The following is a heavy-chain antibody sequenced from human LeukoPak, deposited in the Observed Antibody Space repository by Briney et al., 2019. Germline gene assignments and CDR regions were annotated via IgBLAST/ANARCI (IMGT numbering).Heavy chain of an antibody. V-gene: IGHV4-59*01. J-gene: IGHJ3*02. Sequence: SETLSLTCTVSGGSISSYYWSWIRQPPGKGLEWIGYIYYSGSTNYNPSLKSRVTISVDASKNQFSLKLSSVTAADTAVYYCARSGGYDSHGAFDIWGQGTMVTVSS. CDR1: GGSISSYY. CDR2: IYYSGST. D-gene: IGHD5-12*01. CDR3: ARSGGYDSHGAFDI.